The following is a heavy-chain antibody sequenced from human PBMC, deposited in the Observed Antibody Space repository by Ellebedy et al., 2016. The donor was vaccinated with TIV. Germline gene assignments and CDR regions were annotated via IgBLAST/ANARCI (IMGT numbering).Heavy chain of an antibody. CDR1: GFTFSDYS. Sequence: GESLKISCAGSGFTFSDYSMNWVRQAPGKGLEWVSSISSSSTFIYYADSVKGRFTISRDNAKNTLYLQMNSLRAEDTAVYYCARGGLTAASDYWGQGTLVTVSS. J-gene: IGHJ4*02. V-gene: IGHV3-21*01. CDR2: ISSSSTFI. CDR3: ARGGLTAASDY. D-gene: IGHD2-2*01.